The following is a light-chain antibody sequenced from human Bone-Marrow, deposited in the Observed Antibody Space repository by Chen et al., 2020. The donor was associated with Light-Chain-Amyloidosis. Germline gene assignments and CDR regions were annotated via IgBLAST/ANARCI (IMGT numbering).Light chain of an antibody. Sequence: IQLTQSSSSLSASVGDTVTITCRSSQDITGSLAWYQQKPGKAPKVLIYAAATLQSGVPSRFSGGVSGTEFTLTISSLQPEDLATYFCQQFNTYPPWTFGQGTKVDLK. V-gene: IGKV1-9*01. CDR2: AAA. CDR3: QQFNTYPPWT. CDR1: QDITGS. J-gene: IGKJ1*01.